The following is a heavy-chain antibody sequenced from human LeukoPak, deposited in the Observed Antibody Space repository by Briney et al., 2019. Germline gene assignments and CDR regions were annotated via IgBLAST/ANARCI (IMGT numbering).Heavy chain of an antibody. CDR3: AKYCSSTSGHLYYFDY. V-gene: IGHV3-23*01. D-gene: IGHD2-2*01. Sequence: GGSLRLSCAASGFTFSNYAMSWVRQAPGKGLEGVSAISGSGGSTYYAESVKGRFTISRDNSKNTLYLQMNSLRAEDTAVYYCAKYCSSTSGHLYYFDYWGQGTLVTVSS. CDR2: ISGSGGST. J-gene: IGHJ4*02. CDR1: GFTFSNYA.